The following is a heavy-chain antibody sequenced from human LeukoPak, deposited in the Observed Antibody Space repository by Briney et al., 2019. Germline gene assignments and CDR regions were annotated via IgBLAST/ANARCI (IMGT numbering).Heavy chain of an antibody. CDR1: GGSISSGSYY. V-gene: IGHV4-61*02. Sequence: SQTLSLTCTVSGGSISSGSYYWSWIRQPAGKGLEWIGRIYTSGSTNYNPSLKSRVTIPVDTSKNQFSLKLSSVTAADTAVYYCAREYHHDYDILTAPFDYWGQGTLVTVSS. J-gene: IGHJ4*02. CDR3: AREYHHDYDILTAPFDY. D-gene: IGHD3-9*01. CDR2: IYTSGST.